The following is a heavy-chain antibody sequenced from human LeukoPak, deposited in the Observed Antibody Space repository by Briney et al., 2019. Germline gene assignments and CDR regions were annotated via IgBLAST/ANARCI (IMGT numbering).Heavy chain of an antibody. V-gene: IGHV1-69*05. D-gene: IGHD3-22*01. J-gene: IGHJ5*02. CDR2: IIPIFGTA. CDR1: GGTFSSYA. CDR3: VRDPDYYDISARFDP. Sequence: ASVKVSCKASGGTFSSYAISWVRQAPGQGLEWMGRIIPIFGTANYAQKFQGRVTITTDESTSTAYMELSSLRSEDPAVYYCVRDPDYYDISARFDPWSQGTLVTVSS.